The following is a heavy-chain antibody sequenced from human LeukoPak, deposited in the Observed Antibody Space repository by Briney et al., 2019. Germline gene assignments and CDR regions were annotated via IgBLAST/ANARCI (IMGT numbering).Heavy chain of an antibody. CDR2: ISTSSSYI. J-gene: IGHJ4*02. Sequence: GGSLRLSCAASGFTFSSYGMHWVRQAPRQDLEWVSSISTSSSYIYYADSVKGRFTVSRDNAKNSLFLQMNSLRAEDTALYYCARDREMGTIRNGFDVWGQGTLVTVSS. V-gene: IGHV3-21*01. D-gene: IGHD5-24*01. CDR3: ARDREMGTIRNGFDV. CDR1: GFTFSSYG.